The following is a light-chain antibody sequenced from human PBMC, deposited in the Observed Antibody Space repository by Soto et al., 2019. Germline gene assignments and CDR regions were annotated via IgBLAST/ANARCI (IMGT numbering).Light chain of an antibody. CDR3: QQRSNWPPKVT. Sequence: DIQMTHSPSSLSASVGDRVTITCQASQSISIYVNWYQHKPGEAPXXPXYAGSSLQSGDPSSLSGSGSGTDVTLTISSLETEDFAVYYSQQRSNWPPKVTFGQGTRLEIK. CDR2: AGS. CDR1: QSISIY. V-gene: IGKV1-39*01. J-gene: IGKJ5*01.